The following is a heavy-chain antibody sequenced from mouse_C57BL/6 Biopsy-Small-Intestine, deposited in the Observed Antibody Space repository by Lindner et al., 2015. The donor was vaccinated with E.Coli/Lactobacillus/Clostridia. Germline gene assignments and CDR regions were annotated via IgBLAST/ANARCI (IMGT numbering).Heavy chain of an antibody. CDR3: ARQGITLDY. CDR2: ISSGGSYT. CDR1: GFTFSSYG. D-gene: IGHD2-4*01. J-gene: IGHJ2*01. Sequence: QLQESGGDLVKPGGSLKLSCAASGFTFSSYGMSWVRQTPDKRLEWVATISSGGSYTYYPDSVKGRFTISRDNAKNTLYLQMSSLKSEDTAMYYCARQGITLDYWGQGTTLTVSS. V-gene: IGHV5-6*01.